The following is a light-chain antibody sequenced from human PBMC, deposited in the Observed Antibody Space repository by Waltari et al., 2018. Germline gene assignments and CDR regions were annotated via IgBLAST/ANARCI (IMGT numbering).Light chain of an antibody. J-gene: IGLJ2*01. CDR1: SSNIGAGYD. V-gene: IGLV1-40*01. Sequence: QSVLTQPPSVSGAPGQRISISCTGNSSNIGAGYDVLWYQQLPGAAPKLLIYGTTNRPSGVPDRFSGSKSGSSASLAITGLRPEDEADYYCQSSDSSLRAVFGGGTKVTVL. CDR2: GTT. CDR3: QSSDSSLRAV.